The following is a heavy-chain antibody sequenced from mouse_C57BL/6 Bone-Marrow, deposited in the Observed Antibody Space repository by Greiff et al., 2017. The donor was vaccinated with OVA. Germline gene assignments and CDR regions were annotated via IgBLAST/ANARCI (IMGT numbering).Heavy chain of an antibody. D-gene: IGHD3-2*02. V-gene: IGHV10-1*01. CDR2: IRSKSNNYAT. Sequence: DVKLVESGGGLVQPKGSLKLSCAASGFSFNTYAMNWVRQAPGKGLEWVARIRSKSNNYATYYADSVKDRFTISRDDSESMLYLQMNNLKTEDTAMYYCVRQTAQVYAMDYWGQGTSVTVSS. CDR1: GFSFNTYA. CDR3: VRQTAQVYAMDY. J-gene: IGHJ4*01.